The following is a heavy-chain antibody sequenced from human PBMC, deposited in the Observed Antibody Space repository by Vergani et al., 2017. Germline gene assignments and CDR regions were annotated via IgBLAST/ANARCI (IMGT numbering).Heavy chain of an antibody. J-gene: IGHJ4*02. Sequence: EVQLVESGGGGVKRGGSLRLSCAASGCKGSSYWKRGVRQDAGKGLEWVANIKQDGSEKYYVDSVKGRFTISRDNAKNSLYLQMNSLRAEDTAVYYCARARRGVRGVINYYFDYWGQGTLVTVSS. D-gene: IGHD3-10*01. CDR1: GCKGSSYW. CDR3: ARARRGVRGVINYYFDY. CDR2: IKQDGSEK. V-gene: IGHV3-7*04.